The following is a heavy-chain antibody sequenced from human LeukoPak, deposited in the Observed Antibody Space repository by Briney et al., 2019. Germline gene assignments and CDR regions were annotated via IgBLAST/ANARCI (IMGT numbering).Heavy chain of an antibody. CDR1: GFSLSAPQVA. V-gene: IGHV2-5*02. J-gene: IGHJ5*02. CDR2: TYWGDDK. Sequence: SGPTLVNPTQTLTLTCTFSGFSLSAPQVAVGWIRQPPGKALEFPALTYWGDDKRFSSSLRSRLTITSDASKNQVVLTVANLDPVDTATYYCAHKPAQKNYFDPWGQGTLVTVSS. CDR3: AHKPAQKNYFDP. D-gene: IGHD1-7*01.